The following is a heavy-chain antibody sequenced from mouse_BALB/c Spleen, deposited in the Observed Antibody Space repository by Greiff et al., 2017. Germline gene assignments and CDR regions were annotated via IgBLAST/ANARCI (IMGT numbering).Heavy chain of an antibody. CDR3: ARWGVRDYFDY. J-gene: IGHJ2*01. CDR1: GFTFSSFG. CDR2: ISSGSSTI. V-gene: IGHV5-17*02. Sequence: EVKVVESGGGLVQPGGSRKLSCAASGFTFSSFGMHWVRQAPEKGLEWVAYISSGSSTIYYADTVKGRFTISRDNPKNTLFLQMTSLRSEDTAMYYCARWGVRDYFDYWGQGTTLTVSS.